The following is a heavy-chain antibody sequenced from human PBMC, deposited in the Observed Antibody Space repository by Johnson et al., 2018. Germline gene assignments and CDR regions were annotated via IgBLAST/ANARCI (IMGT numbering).Heavy chain of an antibody. CDR2: IWYDGNNE. D-gene: IGHD6-6*01. Sequence: QVRLGESGGGVVQPGRSLRLSCAASGFTFSSYGMQWVRQAPGKGLELVASIWYDGNNEYYADYVKGRFTISRDNFKKTVYLEMNSLRAEDTAVFYCARAARTQYYYYGMDVWGQGTTVTVSS. V-gene: IGHV3-33*01. CDR3: ARAARTQYYYYGMDV. CDR1: GFTFSSYG. J-gene: IGHJ6*02.